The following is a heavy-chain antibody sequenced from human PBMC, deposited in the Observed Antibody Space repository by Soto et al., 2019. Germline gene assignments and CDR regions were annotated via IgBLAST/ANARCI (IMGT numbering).Heavy chain of an antibody. CDR1: GGTFSSYA. CDR2: IIPIFGTA. CDR3: ARDMGYSSSYYYYGMDV. D-gene: IGHD6-13*01. Sequence: QVQLVQSGAEVKKPGSSVKVSCKASGGTFSSYAISWVRQAPGQGLEWMGGIIPIFGTANYAQKFQGRVTITANESTSTAYMELSSLRSEDTAVYYCARDMGYSSSYYYYGMDVWGQGTTVTVSS. J-gene: IGHJ6*02. V-gene: IGHV1-69*01.